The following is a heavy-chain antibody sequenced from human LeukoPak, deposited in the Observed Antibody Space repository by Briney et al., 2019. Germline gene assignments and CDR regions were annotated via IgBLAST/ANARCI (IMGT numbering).Heavy chain of an antibody. CDR2: IWYDGSNK. J-gene: IGHJ4*02. CDR3: AKGPRRYCGGDCYSARFDY. V-gene: IGHV3-30*02. D-gene: IGHD2-21*01. CDR1: GFTFSRYG. Sequence: PGGSLRLSCAASGFTFSRYGMHWVRQAPGKGLEWVAVIWYDGSNKYYADSVKGRFTISRDNSKNTLYLQMNSLRAEDTAVYYCAKGPRRYCGGDCYSARFDYWGQGTLVTVSS.